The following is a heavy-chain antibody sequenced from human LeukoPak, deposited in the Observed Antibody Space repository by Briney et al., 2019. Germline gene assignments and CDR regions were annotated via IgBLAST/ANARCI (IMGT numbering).Heavy chain of an antibody. CDR2: INPSGGST. CDR1: GYTFTSYY. V-gene: IGHV1-46*01. CDR3: ARRVTYCSSTSCLNWFDP. J-gene: IGHJ5*02. D-gene: IGHD2-2*01. Sequence: ASVKVSCKASGYTFTSYYLYWVRQAPGQGLEWMGVINPSGGSTTSAQKFQGRVTMTRDTSISTAYMELSRLRSDDTAVYYCARRVTYCSSTSCLNWFDPWGQGTLVTVSS.